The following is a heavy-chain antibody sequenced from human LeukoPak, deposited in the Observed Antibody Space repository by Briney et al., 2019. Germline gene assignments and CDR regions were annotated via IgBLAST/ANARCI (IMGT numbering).Heavy chain of an antibody. CDR2: VYFSGNT. J-gene: IGHJ4*02. CDR1: GASTTTNGYY. D-gene: IGHD2-21*02. Sequence: SETLSLTCTVSGASTTTNGYYWGWHRHSPGKGPEGIGNVYFSGNTYYNPSLKSRVTISLDTSKNEVSLKLDSVTAADTAVYYCARRVVTTGLQYFDYWGQGMLVTVSS. V-gene: IGHV4-39*01. CDR3: ARRVVTTGLQYFDY.